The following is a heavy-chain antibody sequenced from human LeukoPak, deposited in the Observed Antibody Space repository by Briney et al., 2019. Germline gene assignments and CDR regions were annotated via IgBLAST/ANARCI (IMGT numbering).Heavy chain of an antibody. CDR1: GFTVTSNH. V-gene: IGHV3-66*01. Sequence: PEGSLRLSCAASGFTVTSNHMNWVRQAPGKGLEWVSIIYTGGTTHYADSLKDRFTISRDDSINTLYLQMNSLRAEDTAVYYCARDSSSYYFDYWGQGTLVTVSS. CDR2: IYTGGTT. CDR3: ARDSSSYYFDY. D-gene: IGHD6-6*01. J-gene: IGHJ4*02.